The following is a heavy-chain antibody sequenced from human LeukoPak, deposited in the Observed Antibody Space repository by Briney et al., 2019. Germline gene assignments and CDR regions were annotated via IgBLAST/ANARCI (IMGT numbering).Heavy chain of an antibody. CDR1: GGTFSSYA. D-gene: IGHD3-10*01. Sequence: ASVKVSCKASGGTFSSYAISWVRQATGQGLEWMGWMNPNSGNTGYAQKFQGRVTMTRNTSISTAYMELSSLRSEDTAVYYCALSITMVRGVIIADAFDIWGQGTMVTVSS. CDR2: MNPNSGNT. J-gene: IGHJ3*02. CDR3: ALSITMVRGVIIADAFDI. V-gene: IGHV1-8*02.